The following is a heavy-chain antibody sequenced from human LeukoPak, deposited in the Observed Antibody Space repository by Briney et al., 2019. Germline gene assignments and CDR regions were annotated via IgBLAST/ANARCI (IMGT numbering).Heavy chain of an antibody. J-gene: IGHJ5*02. CDR3: ARGKKLPLSWFDP. CDR2: INPNSGGT. V-gene: IGHV1-2*02. CDR1: GGTFSSYA. D-gene: IGHD2-15*01. Sequence: ASVKVSCKASGGTFSSYAISWVRQAPGQGLEWMGWINPNSGGTNYAQKFQGRVTMTRDTSISTAYMELSSLRSEDTAVYYCARGKKLPLSWFDPWGQGTLVTVSS.